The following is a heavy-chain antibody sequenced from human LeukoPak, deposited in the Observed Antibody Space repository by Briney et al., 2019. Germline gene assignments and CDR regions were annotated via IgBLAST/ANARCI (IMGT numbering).Heavy chain of an antibody. Sequence: PSGTLSLTCAVSGGSISSSNWWSWVRQPPGKGLEWIGEIYHSGSTNYIPSLKSRVTISVDKSKNQFSLKLSSVTAADTAVYYCARFVVGATTRTPHDAFDIWGQGTMVTVSS. D-gene: IGHD1-26*01. V-gene: IGHV4-4*02. CDR2: IYHSGST. J-gene: IGHJ3*02. CDR1: GGSISSSNW. CDR3: ARFVVGATTRTPHDAFDI.